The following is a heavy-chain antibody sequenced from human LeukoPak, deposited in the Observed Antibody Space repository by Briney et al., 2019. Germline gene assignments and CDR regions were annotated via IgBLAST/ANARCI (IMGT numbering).Heavy chain of an antibody. Sequence: ASVKVSCKAYGYTFTCYYMHWVRQAPGQGLEWMGWINPNSGGTNYAQKFQGRVTMTRDTSISTAYMELSRLRSDDTAVYYCARDLKLAYSDYWGQGSLVTVSS. V-gene: IGHV1-2*02. D-gene: IGHD6-13*01. CDR1: GYTFTCYY. CDR2: INPNSGGT. J-gene: IGHJ4*02. CDR3: ARDLKLAYSDY.